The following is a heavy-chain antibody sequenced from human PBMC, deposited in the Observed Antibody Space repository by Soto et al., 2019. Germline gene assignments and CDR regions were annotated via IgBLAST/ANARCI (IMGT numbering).Heavy chain of an antibody. CDR3: ARGLHIVVVPAALCDYYYMDV. CDR1: GGSFSGYY. Sequence: QVQLQQWGAGLLKPSETLSLTCAVYGGSFSGYYWSWIRQPPGKGLEWIGEINHSGRTNYNPSLKSRVTISVDTSKNQFSLKLSSVTAADTAVYYCARGLHIVVVPAALCDYYYMDVWGKGTTVTVSS. D-gene: IGHD2-2*01. CDR2: INHSGRT. V-gene: IGHV4-34*01. J-gene: IGHJ6*03.